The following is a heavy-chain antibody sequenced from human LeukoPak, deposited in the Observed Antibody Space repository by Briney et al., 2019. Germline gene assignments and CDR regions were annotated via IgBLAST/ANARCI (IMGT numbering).Heavy chain of an antibody. D-gene: IGHD2-15*01. CDR3: ARDWEYCSGGSCYSKDAFDI. V-gene: IGHV1-2*02. CDR2: INPNSGGT. Sequence: GASVKVSCKASGGTFSSYAISWVRQAPGQGLEWMGWINPNSGGTNYAQKFQGRVTMTRDTSISTAYMELSRLRSDDTAVYYCARDWEYCSGGSCYSKDAFDIWGQGTMVTVSS. J-gene: IGHJ3*02. CDR1: GGTFSSYA.